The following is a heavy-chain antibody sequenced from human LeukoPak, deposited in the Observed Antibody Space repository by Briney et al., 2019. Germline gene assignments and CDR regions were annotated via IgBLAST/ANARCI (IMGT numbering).Heavy chain of an antibody. CDR3: AYYYDSSGYYYANWFDP. Sequence: SGPTLVNPTQTLTLTCTFSGFSLSTSGVGVGWIRQPPRKALGWLALIYWDDDKRYSPSLKSRLTITKDTSTNQVVLTMTNMDPVDTATYYCAYYYDSSGYYYANWFDPWGQGTLVTVSS. J-gene: IGHJ5*02. CDR1: GFSLSTSGVG. V-gene: IGHV2-5*02. D-gene: IGHD3-22*01. CDR2: IYWDDDK.